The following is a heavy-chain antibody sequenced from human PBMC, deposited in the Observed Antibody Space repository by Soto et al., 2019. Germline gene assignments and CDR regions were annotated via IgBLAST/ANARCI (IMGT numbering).Heavy chain of an antibody. D-gene: IGHD3-22*01. CDR1: GGSISSSSYY. Sequence: SETLSLTCTVSGGSISSSSYYWGWIRQPPGKGLEWIGSIYYSGSTYYNPSLKSRVTISVDTSKNQFSLKLGSVTAADTAVYYCARQGPYYYDSSGYQAGYGMDVWGQGTTVTVSS. V-gene: IGHV4-39*01. J-gene: IGHJ6*02. CDR3: ARQGPYYYDSSGYQAGYGMDV. CDR2: IYYSGST.